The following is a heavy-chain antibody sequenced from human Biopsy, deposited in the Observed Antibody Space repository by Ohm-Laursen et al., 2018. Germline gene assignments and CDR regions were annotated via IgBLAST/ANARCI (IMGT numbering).Heavy chain of an antibody. CDR2: INPNSGCT. CDR1: GYTFIDYY. CDR3: ARRTWDN. V-gene: IGHV1-2*07. Sequence: ASVKVSCKASGYTFIDYYIHWVRQAPVQGLDWMLLINPNSGCTKYSHKFQVSVTIAGDTSINTVHMELRNLRSDDTAVYYCARRTWDNWGLGTLITVSS. J-gene: IGHJ4*02.